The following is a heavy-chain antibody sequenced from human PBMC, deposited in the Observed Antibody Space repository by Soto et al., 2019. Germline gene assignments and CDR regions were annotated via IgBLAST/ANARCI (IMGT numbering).Heavy chain of an antibody. J-gene: IGHJ4*02. Sequence: QVQLQQWGAGLLRPSETLSLTCAVYGVSFSGYYWSWSRQPPGKGLECIGEIKHSGGTNYNPSLNSRVTISVDTSKNQFSLKLSSVTAAATAVYYCARTYSSSWSPFDYWGQGTLVTVSS. CDR2: IKHSGGT. V-gene: IGHV4-34*01. CDR3: ARTYSSSWSPFDY. CDR1: GVSFSGYY. D-gene: IGHD6-13*01.